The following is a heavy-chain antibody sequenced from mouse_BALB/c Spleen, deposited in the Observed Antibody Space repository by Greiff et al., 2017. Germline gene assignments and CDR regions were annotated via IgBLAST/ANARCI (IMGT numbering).Heavy chain of an antibody. V-gene: IGHV5-12-2*01. Sequence: EVKLVESGGGLVQPGGSLKLSCAASGFTFSSYTMSWVRQTPEKRLEWVAYISNGGGSTYYPDTVKGRFTISRDNAKNTLYLQMSSLKSEDTAMYYCADRGSSYAMDYWVQGTSVTVSS. CDR1: GFTFSSYT. CDR3: ADRGSSYAMDY. CDR2: ISNGGGST. J-gene: IGHJ4*01.